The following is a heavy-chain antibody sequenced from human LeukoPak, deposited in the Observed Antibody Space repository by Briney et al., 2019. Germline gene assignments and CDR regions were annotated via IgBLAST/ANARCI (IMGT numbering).Heavy chain of an antibody. CDR1: GFTFSDYY. Sequence: GGSLRLSCAASGFTFSDYYMSWIRQAPGKGLEWASYISSSGSTIYYADSVKGRFTISRDNAKNSLYLQMNSLRAEDTAVYYCARSGRGAIYEYYFDYWGQGTLVTVSS. J-gene: IGHJ4*02. D-gene: IGHD5/OR15-5a*01. CDR3: ARSGRGAIYEYYFDY. CDR2: ISSSGSTI. V-gene: IGHV3-11*01.